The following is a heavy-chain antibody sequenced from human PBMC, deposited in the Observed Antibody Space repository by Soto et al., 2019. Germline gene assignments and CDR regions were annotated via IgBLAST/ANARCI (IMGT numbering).Heavy chain of an antibody. J-gene: IGHJ4*02. CDR1: GYTLTELS. Sequence: ASVKVSCKVSGYTLTELSMHWVRQAPGKGLEWMGGFDPEDGETIYAQKFQGRVTMTEDTSTDTAYMELSSLRSEDTAVYYCATPRGGSGWYSLLGVHFDYWGQGTLVTVSS. V-gene: IGHV1-24*01. D-gene: IGHD6-13*01. CDR2: FDPEDGET. CDR3: ATPRGGSGWYSLLGVHFDY.